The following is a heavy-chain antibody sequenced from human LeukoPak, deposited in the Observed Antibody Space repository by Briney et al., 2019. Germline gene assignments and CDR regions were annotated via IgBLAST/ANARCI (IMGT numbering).Heavy chain of an antibody. CDR2: IYTSGSA. Sequence: SQTLSLTCSVSGDSISSGDSYWSWLRQPAGKGLEWIGRIYTSGSASYNPSLKSRVTISLDTSKNQFSLKLSSVTAADTAVYFCARGSISVVIWGQGTLVTVSS. CDR1: GDSISSGDSY. V-gene: IGHV4-61*02. CDR3: ARGSISVVI. D-gene: IGHD6-6*01. J-gene: IGHJ4*02.